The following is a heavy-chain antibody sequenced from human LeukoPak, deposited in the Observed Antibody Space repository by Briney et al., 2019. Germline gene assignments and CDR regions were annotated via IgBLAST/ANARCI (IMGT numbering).Heavy chain of an antibody. CDR2: INPSGGST. J-gene: IGHJ5*02. D-gene: IGHD4-23*01. V-gene: IGHV1-46*01. Sequence: ASVKVSCKASGYTFTSYYMHWVRQAPGQGLEWMGIINPSGGSTSYAQKFQGRVTMTRDTSTSTVYMELSSLRSEDTAVYYCATLPTRGNSFIGNWFDPWGQGTLVTVSS. CDR3: ATLPTRGNSFIGNWFDP. CDR1: GYTFTSYY.